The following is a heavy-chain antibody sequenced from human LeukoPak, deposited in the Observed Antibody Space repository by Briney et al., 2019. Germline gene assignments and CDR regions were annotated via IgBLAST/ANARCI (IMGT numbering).Heavy chain of an antibody. CDR1: GFTFSSYA. D-gene: IGHD1-26*01. V-gene: IGHV3-23*01. J-gene: IGHJ3*02. Sequence: SGGSLRLSCAASGFTFSSYAMSWVRQAPGKGLEWVSAISGSGGSTYYADSVKGRFTISRDNAKNSLYLQMHSLRAEDTAVYYCARAGSGLGAFDIWGQGTMVTVSS. CDR3: ARAGSGLGAFDI. CDR2: ISGSGGST.